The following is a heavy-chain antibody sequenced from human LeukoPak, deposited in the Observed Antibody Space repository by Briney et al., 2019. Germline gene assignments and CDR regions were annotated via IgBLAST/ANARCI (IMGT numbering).Heavy chain of an antibody. V-gene: IGHV1-18*01. CDR1: GYTFTSYG. CDR3: ARGLRRLSTAGMDV. Sequence: ASVKVSCKASGYTFTSYGISWVRQTPGQGLEWMGWISAYNGNTNYAQKLQGRVTMTTDTSTSTAYMELRSLRSDDTAVYYCARGLRRLSTAGMDVWGQGTTVTVSS. CDR2: ISAYNGNT. J-gene: IGHJ6*02. D-gene: IGHD4-17*01.